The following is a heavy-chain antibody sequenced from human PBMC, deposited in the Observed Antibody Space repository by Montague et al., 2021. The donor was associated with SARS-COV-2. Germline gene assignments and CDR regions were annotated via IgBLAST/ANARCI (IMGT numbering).Heavy chain of an antibody. V-gene: IGHV4-59*03. CDR1: GGSINSFY. D-gene: IGHD6-19*01. Sequence: SETLSLTCAVSGGSINSFYWSWIRQPPGKGLEWIGRISYSGSTIYNPSLKSRVTMSIDTSKKQFSLKLNSVTAADTAVYYCAGRPTSSCSSGVYLVYYAMDFWGQGTTVTVSS. CDR2: ISYSGST. J-gene: IGHJ6*02. CDR3: AGRPTSSCSSGVYLVYYAMDF.